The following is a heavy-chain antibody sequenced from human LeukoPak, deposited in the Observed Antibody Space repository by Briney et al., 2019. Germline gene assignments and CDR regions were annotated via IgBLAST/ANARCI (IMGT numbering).Heavy chain of an antibody. CDR2: LNWNSAAT. D-gene: IGHD6-19*01. CDR1: GFTFDDFA. V-gene: IGHV3-9*01. J-gene: IGHJ4*02. Sequence: QAGGSLRLSCAASGFTFDDFAMHWVRQAPGKGLEWVSGLNWNSAATGYADSVKGRFTISRDNAKNSLYLQMNSLGPEDTAFYYCAKDTRVAVTGTFDSWGQGTLVTVSS. CDR3: AKDTRVAVTGTFDS.